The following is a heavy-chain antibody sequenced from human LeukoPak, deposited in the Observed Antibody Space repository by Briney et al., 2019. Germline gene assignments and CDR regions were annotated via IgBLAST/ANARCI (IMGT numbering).Heavy chain of an antibody. CDR2: INPNSGGT. CDR1: GYTFTGYY. CDR3: ARDGYGDYASFDY. Sequence: ASVKVSCKASGYTFTGYYMHWVRQAPGQGLEWMGWINPNSGGTKYAQQFQGRVTVTRDTSISTANMELSSLISDDTAVYYCARDGYGDYASFDYWGQGTLVTVSS. D-gene: IGHD4-17*01. J-gene: IGHJ4*02. V-gene: IGHV1-2*02.